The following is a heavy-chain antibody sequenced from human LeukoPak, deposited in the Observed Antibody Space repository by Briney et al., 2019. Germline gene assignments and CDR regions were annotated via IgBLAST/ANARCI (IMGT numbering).Heavy chain of an antibody. D-gene: IGHD3-22*01. V-gene: IGHV3-7*01. Sequence: GGSLRLSCAASGFTFSSYWMSWVRQAPGKGLEWVANIKQDGSEKYYVDSVKGRFTISRDNAKNSLYLQMNSLRAEDTAVYYCARGNYYDSSGYYYYWGQGTLVTASS. CDR3: ARGNYYDSSGYYYY. CDR1: GFTFSSYW. J-gene: IGHJ4*02. CDR2: IKQDGSEK.